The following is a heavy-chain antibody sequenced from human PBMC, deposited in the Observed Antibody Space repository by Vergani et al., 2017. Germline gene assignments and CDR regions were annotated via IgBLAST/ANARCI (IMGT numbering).Heavy chain of an antibody. Sequence: QVQLQESGPGLVKPSETLSLTCTVSGGSISSYYWSWIRQPPGKGLEWIGYIYYSGSTNYNPSLKSRVTISVDTSKNQFSLKLSSVTAADTAVYYCARVRSTLYSSSPTFDIWGQGTMVTVSS. CDR1: GGSISSYY. J-gene: IGHJ3*02. D-gene: IGHD6-6*01. CDR3: ARVRSTLYSSSPTFDI. CDR2: IYYSGST. V-gene: IGHV4-59*01.